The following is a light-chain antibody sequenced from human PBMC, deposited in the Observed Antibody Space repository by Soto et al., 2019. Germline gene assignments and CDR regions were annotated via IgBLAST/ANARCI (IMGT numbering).Light chain of an antibody. CDR2: NVS. V-gene: IGKV2-30*01. J-gene: IGKJ2*01. CDR1: RSLAYIDGNTY. CDR3: MQGTHWPPYT. Sequence: DVLMTQSPLSLPVTLGQPASISCWSSRSLAYIDGNTYWNWFQQRPGQSPRSLIYNVSNRDSGVPDRFSGSGSGTALTLKIRRVEAEDVAVYYCMQGTHWPPYTFGQWTKLEIK.